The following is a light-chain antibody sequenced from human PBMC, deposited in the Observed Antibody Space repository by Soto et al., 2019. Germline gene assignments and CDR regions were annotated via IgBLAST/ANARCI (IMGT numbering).Light chain of an antibody. Sequence: QPVLTQSPSASASLGASVKLTCTLSSGHSSYAIAWHQQQPEQGPRYLMKLNSDGSHSKGDGIPDRFSGSSSWAERYLTISSLQSEDESDYYCQTWGTGIQVFGTGTKLTVL. CDR1: SGHSSYA. CDR3: QTWGTGIQV. V-gene: IGLV4-69*01. J-gene: IGLJ1*01. CDR2: LNSDGSH.